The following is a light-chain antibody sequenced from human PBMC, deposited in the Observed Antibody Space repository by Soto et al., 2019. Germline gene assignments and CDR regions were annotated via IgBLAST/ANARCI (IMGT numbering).Light chain of an antibody. CDR3: QQRSDWPPST. Sequence: EIVLTPAPATLSLAHGATPTRSCRDSQDVSGYLSWYQQKPGQAPRLLIYDASNRATGIPARFSGSGSGTDFTLTISSLEPEDFAVYYCQQRSDWPPSTFGQGTRLEIK. CDR2: DAS. CDR1: QDVSGY. J-gene: IGKJ5*01. V-gene: IGKV3-11*01.